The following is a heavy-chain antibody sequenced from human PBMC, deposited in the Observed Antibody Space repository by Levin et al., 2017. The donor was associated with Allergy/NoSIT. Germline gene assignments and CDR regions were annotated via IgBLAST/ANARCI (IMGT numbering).Heavy chain of an antibody. V-gene: IGHV4-31*03. CDR1: GGSVSSGVYY. CDR2: IHPSGST. J-gene: IGHJ4*02. Sequence: LRLSCTVSGGSVSSGVYYWGWIRQHPGKGLECIGYIHPSGSTNYNPSLNSRVTMSVDMSKNQISLKMISVTAADTAVYYCARGRDAYKLGCWGQGTLVTVS. D-gene: IGHD1-14*01. CDR3: ARGRDAYKLGC.